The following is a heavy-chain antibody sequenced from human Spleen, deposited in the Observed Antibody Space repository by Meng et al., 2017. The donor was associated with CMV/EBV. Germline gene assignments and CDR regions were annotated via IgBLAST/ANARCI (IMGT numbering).Heavy chain of an antibody. D-gene: IGHD3-3*01. Sequence: NFANHWIGGVRQMPGKGLEWMGIIYPGDSESRYSPSVQGQFTMSTDKSINTAYLQWNGLKASDTAMYYCARPAHYDFWGGYLNYFDYWGQGTLVTVSS. CDR2: IYPGDSES. V-gene: IGHV5-51*01. CDR3: ARPAHYDFWGGYLNYFDY. CDR1: NFANHW. J-gene: IGHJ4*02.